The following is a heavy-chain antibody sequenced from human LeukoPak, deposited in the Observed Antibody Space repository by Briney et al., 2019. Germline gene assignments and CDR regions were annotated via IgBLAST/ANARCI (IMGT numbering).Heavy chain of an antibody. CDR1: GFIFRTEP. D-gene: IGHD1-26*01. CDR2: IRDTGNDM. Sequence: GGSLRLSCAASGFIFRTEPMNWVRRAPGKGPEWLSNIRDTGNDMSYADSVRGRFTISRDNARNSLFLQMDNLRVEDTALYYCVRDVYWAFDRWGQGTLVTVSS. CDR3: VRDVYWAFDR. V-gene: IGHV3-48*01. J-gene: IGHJ4*02.